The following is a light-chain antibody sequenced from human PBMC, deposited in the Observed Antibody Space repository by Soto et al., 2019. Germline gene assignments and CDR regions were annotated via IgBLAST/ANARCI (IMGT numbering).Light chain of an antibody. CDR2: SNN. CDR1: RSNIGSNT. V-gene: IGLV1-44*01. CDR3: AEWDDSLNGAV. Sequence: QSVLTQPPSASGTPGQRVTFSCSGRRSNIGSNTVNWYQQLPGTAPKLLIYSNNQRPSGVPDRFSGSKSGTSASLAISGLQSEEEAESYCAEWDDSLNGAVFGGGTKLTV. J-gene: IGLJ2*01.